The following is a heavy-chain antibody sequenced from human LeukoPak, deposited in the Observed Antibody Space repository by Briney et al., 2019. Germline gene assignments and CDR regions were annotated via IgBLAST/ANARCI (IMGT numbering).Heavy chain of an antibody. Sequence: PGGSLRLSCAASGFTFDDYAMHWVRQAPGKGLEWVSGISWNSGSIGYADSVKGRFTISRDNAKNSLYLQMNSLRAEDTALYYCAKEIGYCSSTSCSNWFDPWGQGTLVTVSS. V-gene: IGHV3-9*01. CDR3: AKEIGYCSSTSCSNWFDP. D-gene: IGHD2-2*01. CDR2: ISWNSGSI. J-gene: IGHJ5*02. CDR1: GFTFDDYA.